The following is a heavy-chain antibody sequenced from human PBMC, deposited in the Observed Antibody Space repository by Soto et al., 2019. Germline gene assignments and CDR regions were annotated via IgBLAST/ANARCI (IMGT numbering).Heavy chain of an antibody. CDR2: TYYRSKWYN. CDR3: VREGGYGLFDY. CDR1: GDSVSSNSVA. V-gene: IGHV6-1*01. Sequence: PSQTLSLTCAISGDSVSSNSVAWNWFRQSPSRGLEWLGRTYYRSKWYNDHAVSVKSRLSINPDTSKNHFSLQLNSVTPEDTAVYYCVREGGYGLFDYWGQGTLVTVSS. J-gene: IGHJ4*02. D-gene: IGHD6-25*01.